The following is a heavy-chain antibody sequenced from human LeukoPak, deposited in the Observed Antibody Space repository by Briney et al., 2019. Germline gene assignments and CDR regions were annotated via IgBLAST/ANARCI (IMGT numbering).Heavy chain of an antibody. J-gene: IGHJ5*02. CDR2: IIPIFGTA. V-gene: IGHV1-69*13. CDR1: GGTFSSYA. CDR3: ARKPRVSANWFDP. Sequence: GASVKVSCNASGGTFSSYAISWVRQAPGQGLEWMGGIIPIFGTANYAQKFQGRVTITADESTSTAYMELSSLRSEDTAVYYCARKPRVSANWFDPWGQGTLVTVSS. D-gene: IGHD6-25*01.